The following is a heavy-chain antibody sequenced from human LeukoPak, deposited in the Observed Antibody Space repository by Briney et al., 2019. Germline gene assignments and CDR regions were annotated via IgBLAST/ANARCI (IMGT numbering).Heavy chain of an antibody. J-gene: IGHJ4*02. CDR2: IYYSGST. V-gene: IGHV4-39*07. CDR3: ARGYSSGWSQWYYFDY. Sequence: SETLSLTCTVSGGSISSSSYYWGWIRQPPGKGLEWIGSIYYSGSTYYNPSLKSRVTISVDTSKNQFSLKLSSVTAADTAVYYCARGYSSGWSQWYYFDYWGQGTLVTVSP. D-gene: IGHD6-19*01. CDR1: GGSISSSSYY.